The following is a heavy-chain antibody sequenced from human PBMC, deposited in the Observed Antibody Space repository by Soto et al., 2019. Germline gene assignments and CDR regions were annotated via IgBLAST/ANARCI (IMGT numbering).Heavy chain of an antibody. CDR3: AISGYNSGSLDY. D-gene: IGHD6-19*01. J-gene: IGHJ4*02. CDR1: GVTSSRYD. V-gene: IGHV3-30-3*01. Sequence: TXGTLRLTCSASGVTSSRYDRHWVRQAPGKGLDWVALISYDGSNKYYADSVKGRFTISRDNSKITLYLQINSLRAEDAAVYYCAISGYNSGSLDYWGQGTMVTVSS. CDR2: ISYDGSNK.